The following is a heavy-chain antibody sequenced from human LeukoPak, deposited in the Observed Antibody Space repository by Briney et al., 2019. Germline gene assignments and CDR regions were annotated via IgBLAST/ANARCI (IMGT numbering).Heavy chain of an antibody. V-gene: IGHV4-34*01. CDR1: GGSFSGYY. Sequence: MASETLSLICAVYGGSFSGYYWSWIRQPPGKGLEWIGEINHSGSTNYNPSLKSRVTISVDTSKNQFSLQLNSVTPEDTAVYYCASWGYCSGGSCLDAFDIWGQGTMVTVSS. D-gene: IGHD2-15*01. CDR2: INHSGST. CDR3: ASWGYCSGGSCLDAFDI. J-gene: IGHJ3*02.